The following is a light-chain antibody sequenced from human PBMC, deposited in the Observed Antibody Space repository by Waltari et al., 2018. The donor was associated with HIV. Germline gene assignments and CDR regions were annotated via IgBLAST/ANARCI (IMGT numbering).Light chain of an antibody. V-gene: IGLV4-69*02. CDR2: IHTDGRH. Sequence: LTQSPSASASVGASVKLTCTLSSGHSSYTIAWPQQQPQKGPRYLMKIHTDGRHTKGDGIPDRFSGSSSGAERSLTISSLQSEDEADYYCQTWGSGIQVFGGGTKLTVL. CDR3: QTWGSGIQV. J-gene: IGLJ2*01. CDR1: SGHSSYT.